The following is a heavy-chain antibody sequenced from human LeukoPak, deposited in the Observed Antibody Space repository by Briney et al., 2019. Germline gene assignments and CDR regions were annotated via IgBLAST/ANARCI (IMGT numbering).Heavy chain of an antibody. CDR3: AREIFGSGSYPDF. Sequence: GRSLRLSCAASGFAFNTYAMHWVRQAPGQGLERVALIWHDGSHKFYSNSVRGQFTISRDNSKNTVSLQMNNLRPEDTADYCAREIFGSGSYPDFWGQGTLVTVSS. V-gene: IGHV3-33*01. CDR1: GFAFNTYA. CDR2: IWHDGSHK. D-gene: IGHD3-10*01. J-gene: IGHJ4*02.